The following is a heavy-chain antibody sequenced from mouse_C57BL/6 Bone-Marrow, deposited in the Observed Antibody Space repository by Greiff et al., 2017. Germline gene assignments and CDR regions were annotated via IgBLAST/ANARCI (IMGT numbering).Heavy chain of an antibody. Sequence: EVQVVESGPGLVKPSQSLSLTCSVTGYSITSGYYWNWIRQFPGNKLEWMGYISYDGSNNYNPSLKNRISITRDTSKNQFFLKLNSVTTEDTATYYCAREGYYYDSSYFDYWGQGTTLTVSS. CDR1: GYSITSGYY. D-gene: IGHD1-1*01. CDR3: AREGYYYDSSYFDY. V-gene: IGHV3-6*01. J-gene: IGHJ2*01. CDR2: ISYDGSN.